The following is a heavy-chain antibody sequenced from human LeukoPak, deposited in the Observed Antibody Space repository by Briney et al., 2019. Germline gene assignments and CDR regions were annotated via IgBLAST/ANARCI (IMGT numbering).Heavy chain of an antibody. Sequence: PGGSLRLSCAASGFTFSTYGMHWVRQAPGKGLEWVAFIGHDGTKIYYADSVQGRFTISRDNSKNTLYLEMNSLSGEDTALYHCAKDHVTWGNRYFDHWGQGTLGTVSS. J-gene: IGHJ4*02. V-gene: IGHV3-30*02. CDR1: GFTFSTYG. D-gene: IGHD3-16*01. CDR3: AKDHVTWGNRYFDH. CDR2: IGHDGTKI.